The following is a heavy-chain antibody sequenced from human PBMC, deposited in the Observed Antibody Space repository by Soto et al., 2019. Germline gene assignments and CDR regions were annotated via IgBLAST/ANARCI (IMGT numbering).Heavy chain of an antibody. CDR2: IYYSGST. Sequence: SETLSLTCTVSGGSISSSSYYWGWIRQPPGKGQEWIGSIYYSGSTYYNPSLKSRVTISVDTSKNQFSLKLSSVTAADTAVYYCAGTYDFWSGYLIRDFDYWGQGTLVTVSS. V-gene: IGHV4-39*01. CDR1: GGSISSSSYY. D-gene: IGHD3-3*01. J-gene: IGHJ4*02. CDR3: AGTYDFWSGYLIRDFDY.